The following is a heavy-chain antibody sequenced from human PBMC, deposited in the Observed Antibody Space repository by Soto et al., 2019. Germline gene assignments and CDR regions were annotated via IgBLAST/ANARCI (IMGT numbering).Heavy chain of an antibody. J-gene: IGHJ6*02. Sequence: QVQLVESGGGVVQPGRSLRLSCAASGFTFSSYAMHWVRQAPGKGLEWVAVISYDGSNKYYADSVKGRFTISRDNSKNTLYLQMNSLRAEDTAVYYCARDRIQLWSAMNYYYYYGMDVWGQGTTVTVSS. CDR3: ARDRIQLWSAMNYYYYYGMDV. CDR1: GFTFSSYA. V-gene: IGHV3-30-3*01. D-gene: IGHD5-18*01. CDR2: ISYDGSNK.